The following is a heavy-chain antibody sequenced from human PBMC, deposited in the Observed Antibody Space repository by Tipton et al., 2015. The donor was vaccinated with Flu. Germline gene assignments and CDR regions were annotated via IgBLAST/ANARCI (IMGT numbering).Heavy chain of an antibody. V-gene: IGHV4-61*05. CDR1: GGSISSSAYY. CDR2: IYYSGST. J-gene: IGHJ1*01. CDR3: ARYGTYDGSRYFQH. Sequence: TLSLTCTASGGSISSSAYYWGWIRQTPGKGLEWIGNIYYSGSTNYNPSLKSRVTISADTSKNQFSLKLSSVTAADTAVYYCARYGTYDGSRYFQHWGQGTLVTVSS. D-gene: IGHD1-26*01.